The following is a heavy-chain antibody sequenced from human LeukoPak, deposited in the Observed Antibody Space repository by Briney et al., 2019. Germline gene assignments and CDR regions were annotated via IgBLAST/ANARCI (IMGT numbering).Heavy chain of an antibody. V-gene: IGHV1-18*01. CDR3: ARDPTGTSIAAPAPPDY. D-gene: IGHD6-13*01. J-gene: IGHJ4*02. Sequence: ASVKVSCKASGYTFTSYAMHWVRQAPGQGLEWMGWISAYNGNTNYAQKLQGRVTMTTDTSTSTAYMELRSLRSDDTAVYYCARDPTGTSIAAPAPPDYWGQRTLVTVSS. CDR2: ISAYNGNT. CDR1: GYTFTSYA.